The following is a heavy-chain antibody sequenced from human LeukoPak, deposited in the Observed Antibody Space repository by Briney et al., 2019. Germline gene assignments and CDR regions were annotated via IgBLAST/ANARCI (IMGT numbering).Heavy chain of an antibody. CDR1: GGSFSGYY. CDR2: INHSGST. CDR3: ARLYSGSYGARGWFDP. J-gene: IGHJ5*02. V-gene: IGHV4-34*01. D-gene: IGHD1-26*01. Sequence: PSETLSLTCAVYGGSFSGYYWSWIRQPPGKGLEWIGEINHSGSTNYNPSLKSRVTISVDTSKNQFSLKLSSVTAADTAVYYCARLYSGSYGARGWFDPWGQGTLVTVSS.